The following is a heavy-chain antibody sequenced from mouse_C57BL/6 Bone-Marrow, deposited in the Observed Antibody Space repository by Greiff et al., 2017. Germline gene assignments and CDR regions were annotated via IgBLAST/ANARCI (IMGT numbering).Heavy chain of an antibody. CDR3: ARKRGNYRAWVAY. CDR1: GYTFTSYW. CDR2: IHPNSGST. D-gene: IGHD2-1*01. V-gene: IGHV1-64*01. J-gene: IGHJ3*01. Sequence: QFQLQQPGAELVTPGASVKLSCKASGYTFTSYWMHWVKQRPGQGLEWIGMIHPNSGSTNDNEKFKHKATLTVDKGSSTAYMQLSSLTADDSAVYYRARKRGNYRAWVAYWGQGTLVTVSA.